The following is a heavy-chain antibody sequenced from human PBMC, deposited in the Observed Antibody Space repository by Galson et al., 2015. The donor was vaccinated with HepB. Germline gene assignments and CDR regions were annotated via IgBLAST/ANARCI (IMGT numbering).Heavy chain of an antibody. D-gene: IGHD4-17*01. CDR3: AKDYARLRMDGMDV. CDR2: ISWNSGSI. V-gene: IGHV3-9*01. Sequence: SLRLSCAASGFTFDDYAMHWVRQAPGKGLEWVSGISWNSGSIGYADSVKGRFTISRDNAKNSLYLQMNSLRAEDTALYYCAKDYARLRMDGMDVWGQGTTVTVSS. J-gene: IGHJ6*02. CDR1: GFTFDDYA.